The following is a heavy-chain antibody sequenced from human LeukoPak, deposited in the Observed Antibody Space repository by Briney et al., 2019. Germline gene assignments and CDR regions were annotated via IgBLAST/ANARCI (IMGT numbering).Heavy chain of an antibody. CDR3: ATYDISTGYYH. CDR2: ISGSGGST. D-gene: IGHD3-9*01. CDR1: GCTFSSYA. Sequence: GGSLRLSCAASGCTFSSYAMSWVRQAPGKGLEWVSAISGSGGSTYYADSVKGRFTISRDNSKNTLYLQMNSLRAEDTAVYYCATYDISTGYYHWGQGTLVTVSS. V-gene: IGHV3-23*01. J-gene: IGHJ5*02.